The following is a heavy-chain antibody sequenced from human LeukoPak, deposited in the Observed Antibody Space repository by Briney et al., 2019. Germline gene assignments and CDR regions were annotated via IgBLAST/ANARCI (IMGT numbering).Heavy chain of an antibody. CDR3: ARRWSGGYGIFDY. CDR1: GYSISSGYY. CDR2: IYHSGST. J-gene: IGHJ4*02. D-gene: IGHD5-12*01. V-gene: IGHV4-38-2*02. Sequence: SETLSLTCTVSGYSISSGYYWGWIRQLPGKGLEWIGSIYHSGSTYYNPSLKSRVTISVDTSKNQFSLKLSSVTAADTAVYYCARRWSGGYGIFDYWGQGTLVTVSS.